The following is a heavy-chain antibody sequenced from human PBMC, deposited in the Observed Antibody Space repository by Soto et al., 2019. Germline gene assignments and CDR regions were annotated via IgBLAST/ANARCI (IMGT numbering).Heavy chain of an antibody. CDR1: LFIVSDNY. J-gene: IGHJ4*02. CDR3: ATRMTTATY. Sequence: EVRLVQSGGGLVQPGGSLRLSCAASLFIVSDNYMSWVRQAPGKGLEWVSLIYSGGGTDYAESVKGRFPISRDNSKNTLYLQMNSLSAEDTGIYYCATRMTTATYWGQGSVVTVSS. CDR2: IYSGGGT. V-gene: IGHV3-66*01. D-gene: IGHD4-17*01.